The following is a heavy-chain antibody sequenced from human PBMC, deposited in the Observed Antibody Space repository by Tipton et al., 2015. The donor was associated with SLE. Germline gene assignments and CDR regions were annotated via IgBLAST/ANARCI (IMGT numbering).Heavy chain of an antibody. J-gene: IGHJ5*02. D-gene: IGHD3-10*01. V-gene: IGHV5-51*03. CDR1: GYSFTDYW. CDR2: FFPGDSDT. CDR3: ARDGAESGGWFDP. Sequence: QSGAEVKKPGESLRISCKASGYSFTDYWIGWVREMPGKGLEWMGIFFPGDSDTKYSPSFEGQVTISADMSITTAYLQWSSLKASDTAIYYCARDGAESGGWFDPWGQGTLVTVSS.